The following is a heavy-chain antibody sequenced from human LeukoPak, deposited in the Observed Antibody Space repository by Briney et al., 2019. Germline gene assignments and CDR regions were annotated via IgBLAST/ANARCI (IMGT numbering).Heavy chain of an antibody. J-gene: IGHJ4*02. CDR2: INHSGGT. CDR1: GGSFSGYY. CDR3: ARGSQEQQLVSRAGAYFDY. V-gene: IGHV4-34*01. Sequence: PSETLSLTCAVYGGSFSGYYWSWIRQPPGKGLEWIGEINHSGGTNYNPSLKSRVTISVDTSKNQFSLKLSSVTAADTAVYYCARGSQEQQLVSRAGAYFDYWGQGTLVTVSS. D-gene: IGHD6-13*01.